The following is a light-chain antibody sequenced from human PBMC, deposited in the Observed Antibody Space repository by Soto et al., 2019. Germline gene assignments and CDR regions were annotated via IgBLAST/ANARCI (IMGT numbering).Light chain of an antibody. CDR2: AAS. CDR3: QQFDNYPLT. Sequence: EIVLTQSPGPLSLSPGERATLSCRASQSVRNNYLAWYQQKPGQAPRFLIYAASNRATGIPDRFSGGGSGTDFTLTISRLEPEDFAVYYCQQFDNYPLTFGGGTKVEIK. CDR1: QSVRNNY. V-gene: IGKV3-20*01. J-gene: IGKJ4*01.